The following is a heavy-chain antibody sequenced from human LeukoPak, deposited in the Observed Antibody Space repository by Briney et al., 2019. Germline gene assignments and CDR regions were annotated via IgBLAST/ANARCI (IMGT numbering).Heavy chain of an antibody. CDR2: IYTSGST. CDR1: GGSISSGSYY. J-gene: IGHJ4*02. D-gene: IGHD2-2*01. CDR3: ARIYCSSTSCYYFDY. V-gene: IGHV4-61*02. Sequence: SQTLSLTCTDSGGSISSGSYYWSWIRQPAGKGLEWIGRIYTSGSTNYNPSLKSRVTISVDTSKNQFSLKLSSVTAADTAVYYCARIYCSSTSCYYFDYWGQGTLVTVSS.